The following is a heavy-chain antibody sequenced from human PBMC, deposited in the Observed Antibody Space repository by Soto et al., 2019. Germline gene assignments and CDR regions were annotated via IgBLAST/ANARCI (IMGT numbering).Heavy chain of an antibody. J-gene: IGHJ4*02. CDR1: GFTFSSYA. Sequence: EVQLLESGGGLVQPGGSLRLSCAASGFTFSSYAMSWVRQAPGKGLESVSAISGSGGSTYYADSVKGRFTISRDNSKNTLYLQMNSLRAEDTAVYYCAKVGRDFWSGYYPSDYWGQGTLVTVSS. CDR2: ISGSGGST. CDR3: AKVGRDFWSGYYPSDY. D-gene: IGHD3-3*01. V-gene: IGHV3-23*01.